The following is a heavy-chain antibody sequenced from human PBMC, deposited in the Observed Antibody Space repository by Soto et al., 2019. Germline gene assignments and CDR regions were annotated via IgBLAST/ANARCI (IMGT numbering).Heavy chain of an antibody. V-gene: IGHV1-69*19. J-gene: IGHJ4*02. CDR3: AREVQVHTPAFVY. Sequence: QVQLVQSGAEMKKPGSSVKVSCQSSGGTFNTYAMNWVRQAPGQGPEWMGDISPMFGAANYAPKFQGRVTITADESTGTSYMQLSSLTSEDTALYFCAREVQVHTPAFVYWGQGTLVNVSS. CDR1: GGTFNTYA. CDR2: ISPMFGAA. D-gene: IGHD3-10*01.